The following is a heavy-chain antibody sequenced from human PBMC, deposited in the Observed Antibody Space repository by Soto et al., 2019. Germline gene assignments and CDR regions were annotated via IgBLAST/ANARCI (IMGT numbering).Heavy chain of an antibody. Sequence: EVQLVESGGGLIQPGGSLRLSCAASGFTFSSYSMNWVRQAPGKGLEWVSYISTSSSTIYYADSVKGRFTISRDNAKNSRYLQMNSLRAEDTAVYYCARVGRLWVSDYWGQGTLVTVSS. CDR1: GFTFSSYS. D-gene: IGHD3-10*01. CDR3: ARVGRLWVSDY. CDR2: ISTSSSTI. V-gene: IGHV3-48*01. J-gene: IGHJ4*02.